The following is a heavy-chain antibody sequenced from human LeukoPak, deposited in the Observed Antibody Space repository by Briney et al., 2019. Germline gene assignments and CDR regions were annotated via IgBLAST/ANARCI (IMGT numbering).Heavy chain of an antibody. CDR2: ISWNSGSI. D-gene: IGHD3-10*02. CDR1: GFTFDDYA. Sequence: GGSLRLSCAASGFTFDDYAMHWVRRAPGKGLEWVSGISWNSGSIVYADSVKGRFTISRDNAKNSLYLQMNSLRAEDTAVYYCAELGITMIGGVWGKGTTVTISS. V-gene: IGHV3-9*01. J-gene: IGHJ6*04. CDR3: AELGITMIGGV.